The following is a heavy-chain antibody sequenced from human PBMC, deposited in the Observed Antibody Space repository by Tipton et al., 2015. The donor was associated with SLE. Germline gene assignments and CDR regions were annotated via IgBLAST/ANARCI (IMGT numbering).Heavy chain of an antibody. J-gene: IGHJ5*02. CDR3: ARGARTDNWFDP. V-gene: IGHV4-39*01. Sequence: TLSLTCTVSGGSISSSSYYWGWIRQPPGKGLEWIGSIYYSGSTYYNPSLKSRVTISVDTSKNQFSLKLSSVTAADTAVYYCARGARTDNWFDPWGQGTLVTVSS. CDR2: IYYSGST. CDR1: GGSISSSSYY.